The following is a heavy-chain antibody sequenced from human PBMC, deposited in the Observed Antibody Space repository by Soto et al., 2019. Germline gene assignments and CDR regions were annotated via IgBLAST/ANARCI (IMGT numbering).Heavy chain of an antibody. J-gene: IGHJ6*02. D-gene: IGHD3-9*01. CDR1: DGTFSSYA. CDR3: ASNVLRYFDWSSSALYYYYYGMDV. V-gene: IGHV1-69*13. Sequence: GASVKVSCKAFDGTFSSYAISWVRQAPGQGLEWMGGIIPIFGTANYAQKFQGRVTITADESTSTAYMELSSLRSEDTAVYYCASNVLRYFDWSSSALYYYYYGMDVWGQGTTVTVSS. CDR2: IIPIFGTA.